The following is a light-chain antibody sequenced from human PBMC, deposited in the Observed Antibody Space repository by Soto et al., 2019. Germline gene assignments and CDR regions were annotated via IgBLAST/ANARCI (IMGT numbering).Light chain of an antibody. CDR1: QSISSY. V-gene: IGKV1-39*01. J-gene: IGKJ2*01. CDR2: AAS. Sequence: DIQMTQSPSSLSASAGDRVTITCRASQSISSYLNWYQQKPGKAPKLLIYAASSLQSGVPSRFSGSGSGTDFTLTISSLQPEDFVTYYCQQSYSTPYTFGQGTKLEIK. CDR3: QQSYSTPYT.